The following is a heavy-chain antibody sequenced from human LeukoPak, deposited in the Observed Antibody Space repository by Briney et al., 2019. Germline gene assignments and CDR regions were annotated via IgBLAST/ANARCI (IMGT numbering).Heavy chain of an antibody. CDR3: ARGGRKEVAGTRDYYYYMDV. D-gene: IGHD6-19*01. J-gene: IGHJ6*03. CDR1: SGSISTSNYY. CDR2: IFYSGST. V-gene: IGHV4-39*07. Sequence: PSETLSLTCTVSSGSISTSNYYWGWVRQPPGKALEWIGNIFYSGSTYYIPSLKSRVTISLDTSRNQFSLKLNSVTAADTAVYYCARGGRKEVAGTRDYYYYMDVWGKGTTVTISS.